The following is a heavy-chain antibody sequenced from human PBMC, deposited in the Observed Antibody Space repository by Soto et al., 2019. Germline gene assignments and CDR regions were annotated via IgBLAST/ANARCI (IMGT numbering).Heavy chain of an antibody. CDR3: ARHDVIAKLQNGMGP. CDR2: IFYAGTT. CDR1: GGSIIGFY. Sequence: SETLSRTCTVSGGSIIGFYGSWMRQPPGKGLEWIGYIFYAGTTLYTPSLKSRVTISVDTSNNQFSLKLSSVTAADTAVYYCARHDVIAKLQNGMGPWGQGTMVTVSS. D-gene: IGHD2-8*01. V-gene: IGHV4-59*01. J-gene: IGHJ5*02.